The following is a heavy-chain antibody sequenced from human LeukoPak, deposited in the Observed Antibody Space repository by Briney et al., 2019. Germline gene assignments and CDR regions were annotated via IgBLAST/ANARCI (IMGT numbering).Heavy chain of an antibody. CDR1: GGSISSSSYY. D-gene: IGHD4-17*01. CDR3: ARLSTVTTLHAFDI. Sequence: PSETLSLTCTVSGGSISSSSYYWGWIRQPPGKGLEWIGSIYYSGSTYYNPSLKSRVTISVGTSKNQLSLKLSSVTAADTAVYYCARLSTVTTLHAFDIWGQGTMVTVSS. CDR2: IYYSGST. V-gene: IGHV4-39*01. J-gene: IGHJ3*02.